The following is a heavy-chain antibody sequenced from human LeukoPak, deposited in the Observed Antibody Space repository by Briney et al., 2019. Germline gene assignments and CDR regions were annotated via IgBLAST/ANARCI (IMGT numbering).Heavy chain of an antibody. V-gene: IGHV3-23*01. CDR2: ISGGSGST. Sequence: GGSLRLSYAASGFTFSSYAMSWVRQAPGKGLAWVSTISGGSGSTYCADSVKGRFTISRDNSKNTLYVQVNSLGTEDTAAYYCAKGSYYDSSGSFYFDYWGQGTLVTVSS. D-gene: IGHD3-22*01. J-gene: IGHJ4*02. CDR3: AKGSYYDSSGSFYFDY. CDR1: GFTFSSYA.